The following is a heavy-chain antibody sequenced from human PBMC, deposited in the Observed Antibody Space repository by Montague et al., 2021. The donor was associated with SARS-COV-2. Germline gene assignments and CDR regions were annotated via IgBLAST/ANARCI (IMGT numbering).Heavy chain of an antibody. D-gene: IGHD5-12*01. CDR2: ISYDGSIQ. CDR1: GFTFNNYA. CDR3: ARAGGGFCFRASLAQLSD. Sequence: SLRLSCAASGFTFNNYALHWVRQAPGKGLQWVAVISYDGSIQHYADSVKGRYTISRDHSKNTLSLQMDSLGTEDTAVYFCARAGGGFCFRASLAQLSDWGQGTLVTVSS. V-gene: IGHV3-30*04. J-gene: IGHJ4*02.